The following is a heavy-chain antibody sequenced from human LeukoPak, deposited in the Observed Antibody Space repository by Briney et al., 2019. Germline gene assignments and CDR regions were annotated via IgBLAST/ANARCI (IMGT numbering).Heavy chain of an antibody. J-gene: IGHJ4*02. V-gene: IGHV3-64*04. D-gene: IGHD1-26*01. CDR1: GFTFNSYA. CDR3: AKDRAVGDFDY. Sequence: GGALRLSCSASGFTFNSYAMHWVRQAPGKGLQYVSTTNNDGSKTYYADSVKGRFTISRDNSKHTLYLQMNSLRAEDTAVYYCAKDRAVGDFDYWGQGTLVTVSS. CDR2: TNNDGSKT.